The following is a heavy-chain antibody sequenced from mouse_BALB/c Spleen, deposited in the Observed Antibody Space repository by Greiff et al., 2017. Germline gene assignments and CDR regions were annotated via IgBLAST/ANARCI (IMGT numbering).Heavy chain of an antibody. CDR2: INPYNDGT. CDR1: GYTFTSYV. J-gene: IGHJ1*01. Sequence: VQLKESGPELVKPGASVKMSCKASGYTFTSYVMHWVKQKPGQGLEWIGYINPYNDGTKYNEKFKGKATLTSDKSSSTAYMELSSLTSEDSAVYYCATSLLRLQYWYFDVWGAGTTVTVSS. D-gene: IGHD1-2*01. V-gene: IGHV1-14*01. CDR3: ATSLLRLQYWYFDV.